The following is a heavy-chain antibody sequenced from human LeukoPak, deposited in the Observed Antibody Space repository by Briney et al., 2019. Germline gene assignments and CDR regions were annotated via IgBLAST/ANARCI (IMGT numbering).Heavy chain of an antibody. CDR3: TNWGGTWGLDF. Sequence: GGSLRLSCAASGLNFRKSWITWLRQAPGRGLEWVANIKDDGSEKYYVDSVKGRFTISRDNAKNSLYLQMNSLSAEDTAVYYCTNWGGTWGLDFWGQGILVSVSS. V-gene: IGHV3-7*01. CDR2: IKDDGSEK. CDR1: GLNFRKSW. D-gene: IGHD7-27*01. J-gene: IGHJ4*02.